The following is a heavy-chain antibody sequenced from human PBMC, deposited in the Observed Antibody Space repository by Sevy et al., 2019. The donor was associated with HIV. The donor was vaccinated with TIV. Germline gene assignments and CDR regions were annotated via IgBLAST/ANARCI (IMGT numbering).Heavy chain of an antibody. J-gene: IGHJ4*02. D-gene: IGHD3-10*01. CDR1: GFTFDDYA. V-gene: IGHV3-9*01. Sequence: GGSLRLSCAASGFTFDDYAMHWVRQAPGKGLEWVSGISWNGGSIGYADSVKGRFTISRDNAKNSLYLQMNSLRAEDTALYYCAKDMSLSGSYYNSFDYWGQGTLVTVSS. CDR2: ISWNGGSI. CDR3: AKDMSLSGSYYNSFDY.